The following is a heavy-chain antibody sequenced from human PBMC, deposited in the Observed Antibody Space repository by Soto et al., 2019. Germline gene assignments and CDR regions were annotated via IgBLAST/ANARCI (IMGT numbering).Heavy chain of an antibody. V-gene: IGHV1-46*03. CDR2: INPSGGST. CDR1: GYTFTSYY. Sequence: AGPSVTVSCKASGYTFTSYYMHWVRQAPGQGLEWMGIINPSGGSTSYAQKFQGRVTMTRDTSTSTVYMELSSLRSEDTAVYYCARGDIVVVPAAADSYYYYGMDVWGQGTTVTVSS. CDR3: ARGDIVVVPAAADSYYYYGMDV. J-gene: IGHJ6*02. D-gene: IGHD2-2*01.